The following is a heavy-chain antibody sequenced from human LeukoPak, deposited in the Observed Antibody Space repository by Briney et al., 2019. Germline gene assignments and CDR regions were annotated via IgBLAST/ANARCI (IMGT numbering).Heavy chain of an antibody. J-gene: IGHJ4*02. D-gene: IGHD3-16*02. Sequence: ASVKVSCKASGYTFTNYGISWVRQAPGQGLEWMGWISAYNGNANYAQNLQGRVTMTTDTSTSTAYMELRSLRSDDTALYYCARDWYYDYIWGSYRIDYWGQGTLVTVSS. CDR2: ISAYNGNA. CDR3: ARDWYYDYIWGSYRIDY. V-gene: IGHV1-18*01. CDR1: GYTFTNYG.